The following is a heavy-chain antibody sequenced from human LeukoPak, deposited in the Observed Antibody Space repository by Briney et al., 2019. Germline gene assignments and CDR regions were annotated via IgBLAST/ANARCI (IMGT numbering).Heavy chain of an antibody. D-gene: IGHD3-22*01. Sequence: GASVKVSCKASGYTFSGYYMNWVRQAPGQGLEWMGWINSNSGGTAYAQKFQGRVAMTRDTSINTAYMELTGLRSDDTGVYYCARSGHSDSGGYYPNYSGQGTLVTVSS. CDR1: GYTFSGYY. CDR3: ARSGHSDSGGYYPNY. J-gene: IGHJ4*02. V-gene: IGHV1-2*02. CDR2: INSNSGGT.